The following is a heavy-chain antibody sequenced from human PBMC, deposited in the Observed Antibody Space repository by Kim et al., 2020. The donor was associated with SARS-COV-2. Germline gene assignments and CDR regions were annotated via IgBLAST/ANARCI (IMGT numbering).Heavy chain of an antibody. CDR2: ISSSSSYI. CDR3: ARAYGDYVRNWFDP. CDR1: GFTFSSYS. D-gene: IGHD4-17*01. J-gene: IGHJ5*02. Sequence: GGSLRLSCAASGFTFSSYSMNWVRQAPGKGLEWVSSISSSSSYIYYADSVKGRFTISRDNAKNSLYLQMNSLRAEDTAVYYCARAYGDYVRNWFDPWGQGTLVTVSS. V-gene: IGHV3-21*01.